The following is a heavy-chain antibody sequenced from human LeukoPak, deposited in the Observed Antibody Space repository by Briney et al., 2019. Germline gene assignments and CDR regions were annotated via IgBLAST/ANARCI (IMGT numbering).Heavy chain of an antibody. CDR2: IYYSGST. CDR1: GGSISSYY. J-gene: IGHJ5*02. V-gene: IGHV4-59*01. CDR3: ARALGGGYYAFRFDP. D-gene: IGHD3-22*01. Sequence: SETLSLTCTVSGGSISSYYWSWIRQPPGKGLEWIGYIYYSGSTNYNPSLKSRVTISVDTSKNQFSLKLSSVTAADTAVYYCARALGGGYYAFRFDPWGQGTLATVSS.